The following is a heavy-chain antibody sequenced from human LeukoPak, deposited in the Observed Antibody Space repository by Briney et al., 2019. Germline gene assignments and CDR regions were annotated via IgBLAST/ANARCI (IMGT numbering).Heavy chain of an antibody. Sequence: GGSLRLSCAASGFTFRTYWMHWVRQAPGKGLVWVSHIKSDGSATTYADSVKGRFTISRDNAKNTLYLQMNSLRAEDTAVYYCARGVSYNHFDYWGQGTLVTVSS. CDR2: IKSDGSAT. D-gene: IGHD3-10*01. CDR1: GFTFRTYW. CDR3: ARGVSYNHFDY. V-gene: IGHV3-74*01. J-gene: IGHJ4*02.